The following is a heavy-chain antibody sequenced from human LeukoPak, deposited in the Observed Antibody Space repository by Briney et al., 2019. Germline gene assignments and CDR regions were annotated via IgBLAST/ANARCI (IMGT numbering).Heavy chain of an antibody. CDR2: IYYTGST. CDR1: GGSISSYY. D-gene: IGHD1/OR15-1a*01. J-gene: IGHJ4*02. Sequence: SETLSLTCTVSGGSISSYYWSWIRQPPGKGLEWIGYIYYTGSTNYNPSLKSRVTISLDTSENQFSLKLSSMTAADTAVYYCARQRVNKWNNLWSFDYWGQGTLVTVFS. CDR3: ARQRVNKWNNLWSFDY. V-gene: IGHV4-59*08.